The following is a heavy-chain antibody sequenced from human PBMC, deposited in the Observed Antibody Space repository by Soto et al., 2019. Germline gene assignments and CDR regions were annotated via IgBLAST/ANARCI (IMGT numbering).Heavy chain of an antibody. Sequence: PGGPLRLSCAASGFTFSSYGMHWVRQAPGKGLGGVAVTSYDGSNKYYADSVKGRFTISRDNSKNTLYLQMNSLRAEDTAVYYCAKDRSYYDFWSGYREWDDAFDIWGQGTMVTVSS. CDR1: GFTFSSYG. J-gene: IGHJ3*02. D-gene: IGHD3-3*01. V-gene: IGHV3-30*18. CDR2: TSYDGSNK. CDR3: AKDRSYYDFWSGYREWDDAFDI.